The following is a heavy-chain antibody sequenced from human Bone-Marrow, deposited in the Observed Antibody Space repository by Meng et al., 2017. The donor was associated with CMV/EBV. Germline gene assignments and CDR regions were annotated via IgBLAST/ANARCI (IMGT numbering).Heavy chain of an antibody. J-gene: IGHJ6*02. CDR3: ASPASTYYDFWSGYYLPWDV. CDR1: GFTFHNYA. Sequence: GGSLRLSCAASGFTFHNYAMTWVRQAPGKGLEWVSAISGSGGSTYYADSVKGRFTISRDNSKNTLYLQMNSLRVEDTAVYYCASPASTYYDFWSGYYLPWDVWGQGNTVNV. CDR2: ISGSGGST. D-gene: IGHD3-3*01. V-gene: IGHV3-23*01.